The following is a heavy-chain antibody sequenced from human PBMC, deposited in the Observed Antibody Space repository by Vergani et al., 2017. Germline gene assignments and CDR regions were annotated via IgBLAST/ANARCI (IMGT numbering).Heavy chain of an antibody. J-gene: IGHJ3*02. D-gene: IGHD5-18*01. V-gene: IGHV4-30-4*01. CDR1: GGSISSGDYY. CDR3: ARDSGYSYGYGAFDI. CDR2: IYYSGST. Sequence: QVQLQESGPGLVKPSQTLSLTCTVSGGSISSGDYYWSWIRQPPGKGLEWIGYIYYSGSTYYNPSLKSRVTITVDTSKNQFSLKLSSVTAADTAVYYCARDSGYSYGYGAFDIWGQGTMVTVSS.